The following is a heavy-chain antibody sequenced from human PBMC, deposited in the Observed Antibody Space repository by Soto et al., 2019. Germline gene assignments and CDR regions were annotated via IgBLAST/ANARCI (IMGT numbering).Heavy chain of an antibody. D-gene: IGHD6-19*01. Sequence: SETLSLTCSVSGGSINISSYFWGWVRQPPGKGLEWIGSIYYSGSTYYNPSLRSRVTISVDTSKNQFSLKLSSVTAADTAVFYCARHYSSGSRNWFGPWGQGTLVTVSS. CDR2: IYYSGST. CDR3: ARHYSSGSRNWFGP. CDR1: GGSINISSYF. J-gene: IGHJ5*02. V-gene: IGHV4-39*01.